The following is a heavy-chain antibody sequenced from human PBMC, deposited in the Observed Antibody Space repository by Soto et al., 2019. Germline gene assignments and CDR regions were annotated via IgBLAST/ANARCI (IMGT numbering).Heavy chain of an antibody. V-gene: IGHV1-2*02. CDR3: ARDLRGYCSGGSCYSGRWFDP. D-gene: IGHD2-15*01. J-gene: IGHJ5*02. CDR2: INPNSGGT. CDR1: GYTFTGYY. Sequence: ASVKVSCKASGYTFTGYYMHWVRQAPGQGLEWMGWINPNSGGTNYAQKFQGRVTMTRDTSISTVYMELSSLRSEDTAVYYCARDLRGYCSGGSCYSGRWFDPWGQGTLVTVSS.